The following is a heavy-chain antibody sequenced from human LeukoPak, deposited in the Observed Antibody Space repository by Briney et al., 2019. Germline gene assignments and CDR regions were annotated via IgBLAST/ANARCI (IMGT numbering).Heavy chain of an antibody. Sequence: YPGRSLRLSCAASGFTFSSYAMHWVRQAPGKGLEWVAVISYDGSNKYYADSVEGRFTISRDNSKNTLYLQMNSLRAEDTAVYYCARERYSGYDRGDLGYWGQGTLVTVSS. D-gene: IGHD5-12*01. J-gene: IGHJ4*02. V-gene: IGHV3-30*01. CDR2: ISYDGSNK. CDR3: ARERYSGYDRGDLGY. CDR1: GFTFSSYA.